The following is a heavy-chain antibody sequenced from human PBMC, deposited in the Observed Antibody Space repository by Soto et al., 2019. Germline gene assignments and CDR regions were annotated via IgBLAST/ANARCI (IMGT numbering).Heavy chain of an antibody. CDR1: GFTFSSYA. J-gene: IGHJ5*02. D-gene: IGHD3-22*01. CDR2: ISYDGSDK. CDR3: VKEGYYYDSSGYYYGWFDP. Sequence: GGSLSLSCAASGFTFSSYAMHWVRQAPGKGLEWVALISYDGSDKDYADSVKGRFTISRDNSKNTLYLQMSSLRAEDTAVYYCVKEGYYYDSSGYYYGWFDPWGQGTLVTVSS. V-gene: IGHV3-30*14.